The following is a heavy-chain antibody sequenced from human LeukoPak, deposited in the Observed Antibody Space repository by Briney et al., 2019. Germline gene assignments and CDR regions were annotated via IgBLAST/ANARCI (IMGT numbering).Heavy chain of an antibody. Sequence: GGSLRLSCATSGFTFSSNGLHWVRQAPGKGLEWVAFIRYDGSNEYYADSVKGRFTISRDNSKNTLYLQMNSLRAEDTAVYYCAKEGYDSTGYYPPDFDYWGQGTLVTVSS. V-gene: IGHV3-30*02. D-gene: IGHD3-22*01. J-gene: IGHJ4*02. CDR2: IRYDGSNE. CDR1: GFTFSSNG. CDR3: AKEGYDSTGYYPPDFDY.